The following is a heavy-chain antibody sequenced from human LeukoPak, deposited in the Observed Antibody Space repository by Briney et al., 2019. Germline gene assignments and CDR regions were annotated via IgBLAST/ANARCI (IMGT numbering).Heavy chain of an antibody. CDR1: GYTFTSYG. D-gene: IGHD3-3*01. Sequence: ASVKVSCKASGYTFTSYGISWVRQAPGQGLEWMGWISAYNGNTNYAQKLQGRVTMTSDTSTSTAYMELRSLRSDDTAVYYCARDPNYDFWSGSQSWHYYGMDVWGQGTTVTVSS. V-gene: IGHV1-18*01. CDR2: ISAYNGNT. CDR3: ARDPNYDFWSGSQSWHYYGMDV. J-gene: IGHJ6*02.